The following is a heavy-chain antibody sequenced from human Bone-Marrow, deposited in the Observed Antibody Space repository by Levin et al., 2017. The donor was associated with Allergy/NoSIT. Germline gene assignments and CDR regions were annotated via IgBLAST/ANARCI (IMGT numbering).Heavy chain of an antibody. J-gene: IGHJ5*02. Sequence: SETLSLTCGVSDDSISSSNWWTWVRQPPGKGLEWIGEIYHSGSTNYNPSLKSRVTISVEKSKNQFSLKLSSVTASDTAVYYCARRNVLAPGEDWFDPWGQGTLVTVSS. D-gene: IGHD7-27*01. CDR3: ARRNVLAPGEDWFDP. CDR1: DDSISSSNW. CDR2: IYHSGST. V-gene: IGHV4-4*02.